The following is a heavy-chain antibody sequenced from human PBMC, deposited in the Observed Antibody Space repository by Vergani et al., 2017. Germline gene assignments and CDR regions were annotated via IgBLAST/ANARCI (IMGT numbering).Heavy chain of an antibody. J-gene: IGHJ3*02. V-gene: IGHV1-18*01. CDR1: GYTFTSYG. CDR3: AVRYSSGWYSRVFDI. D-gene: IGHD6-19*01. CDR2: ISAYNGNT. Sequence: QVQLVQSGAEVKKPGASVKVSCKASGYTFTSYGISWVRQAPGQGLEWMGWISAYNGNTNYAQKLQGRVTMTTDTSTSTAYMELRSRRSDDTAVYYCAVRYSSGWYSRVFDIWGQGTMVTVSS.